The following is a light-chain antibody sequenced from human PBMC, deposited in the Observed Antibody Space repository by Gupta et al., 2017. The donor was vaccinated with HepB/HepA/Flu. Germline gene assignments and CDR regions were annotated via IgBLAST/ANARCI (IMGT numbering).Light chain of an antibody. Sequence: EVVLTQSPGTLSLSPGERATLSCRASQNVLNNYLAWYQQKPGQAPKLLLYVASSRATGIPDRFSGSGSGTDFTLTISRLNPEDSAVYYCQHYGNSPRTFGQGTKVEIK. J-gene: IGKJ1*01. CDR3: QHYGNSPRT. V-gene: IGKV3-20*01. CDR2: VAS. CDR1: QNVLNNY.